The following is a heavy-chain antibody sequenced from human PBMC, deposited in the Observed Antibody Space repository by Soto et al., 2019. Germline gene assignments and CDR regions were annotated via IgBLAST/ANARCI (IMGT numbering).Heavy chain of an antibody. CDR2: ISSSGSTI. Sequence: GGSLRLSCAASGFTFISYEMNWVRQAPGKGLEWVSYISSSGSTIYYADSVKGRFTISRDNAKNSLYLQMNSLRAEDTAVYYCARDGFPLWFGELLPYYGMDVWGQGTTVTVSS. D-gene: IGHD3-10*01. V-gene: IGHV3-48*03. CDR1: GFTFISYE. CDR3: ARDGFPLWFGELLPYYGMDV. J-gene: IGHJ6*02.